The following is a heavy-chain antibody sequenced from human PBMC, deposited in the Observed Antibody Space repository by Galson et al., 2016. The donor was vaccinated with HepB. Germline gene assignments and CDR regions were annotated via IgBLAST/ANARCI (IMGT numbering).Heavy chain of an antibody. V-gene: IGHV4-39*01. CDR1: GGSINSSSFY. D-gene: IGHD6-19*01. Sequence: SETLSLTCSVSGGSINSSSFYWGWIRQSPGSGLEWIGTLYFGANTYYNPSLKGRVTISVDTSNNQFSLKLTSVTAEDTAIYYCASKGKEWLVHGYFDYWGQGTLATVSS. J-gene: IGHJ4*02. CDR2: LYFGANT. CDR3: ASKGKEWLVHGYFDY.